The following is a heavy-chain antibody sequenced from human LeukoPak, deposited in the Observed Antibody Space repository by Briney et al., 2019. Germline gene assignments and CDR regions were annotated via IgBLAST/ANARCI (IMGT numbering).Heavy chain of an antibody. D-gene: IGHD5-18*01. Sequence: SETLSLTCTVSVGSISSSSYYWSWIRQPPGKGLEWIGSIYYSGSTYYNPSLKSRVPIYVDTSKNQFSLKLSSVTDGDTAVYYCARQEDTAMASVPFDYWGRGTLVTVSS. CDR2: IYYSGST. J-gene: IGHJ4*02. CDR1: VGSISSSSYY. CDR3: ARQEDTAMASVPFDY. V-gene: IGHV4-39*01.